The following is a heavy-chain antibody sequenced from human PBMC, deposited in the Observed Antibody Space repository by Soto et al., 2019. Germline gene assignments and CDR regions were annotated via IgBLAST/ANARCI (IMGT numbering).Heavy chain of an antibody. V-gene: IGHV1-46*01. CDR1: GYTFTSYY. CDR2: INPSGGST. J-gene: IGHJ4*02. Sequence: QVQLVQSGAEVKKPGASVKVSCKASGYTFTSYYMHWVRQAPGQGLEWMGIINPSGGSTSYAQKCQGRVTMTRDTSTSTVYMELSSLRSEDTAVYYCARDPSDSSGYYYFDYWGQGTLVTVSS. D-gene: IGHD3-22*01. CDR3: ARDPSDSSGYYYFDY.